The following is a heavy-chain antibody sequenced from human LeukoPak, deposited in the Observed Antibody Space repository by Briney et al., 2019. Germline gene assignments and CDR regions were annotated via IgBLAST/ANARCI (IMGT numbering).Heavy chain of an antibody. J-gene: IGHJ3*02. CDR2: INAGNGNT. CDR1: GYTFTSYA. Sequence: PWASVKVSCKASGYTFTSYAMHWVRQAPGQRLEWMGWINAGNGNTKYSQEFQGRVTITRDTSASTAYMELSSLRSEDMAVYYCARDQKGGIAVAGNRGRAFDIWGQGTMVTVSS. CDR3: ARDQKGGIAVAGNRGRAFDI. V-gene: IGHV1-3*03. D-gene: IGHD6-19*01.